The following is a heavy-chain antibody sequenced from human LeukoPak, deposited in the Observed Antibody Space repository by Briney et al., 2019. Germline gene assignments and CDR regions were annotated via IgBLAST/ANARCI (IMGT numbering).Heavy chain of an antibody. CDR3: ARRSLGYDILRDYFMKTLDYYMDV. J-gene: IGHJ6*03. Sequence: GASVKVSCKASGYTFTSYGISWVRQAPGQGLEWMGWISAYNGNTNYAQKLQGRVTMTTDTSTSTAYMELRSLRSDDTAVYYCARRSLGYDILRDYFMKTLDYYMDVWGKGTTVTISS. V-gene: IGHV1-18*01. D-gene: IGHD3-9*01. CDR1: GYTFTSYG. CDR2: ISAYNGNT.